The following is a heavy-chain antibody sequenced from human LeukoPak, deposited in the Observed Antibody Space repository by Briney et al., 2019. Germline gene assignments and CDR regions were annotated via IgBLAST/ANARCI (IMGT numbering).Heavy chain of an antibody. J-gene: IGHJ4*02. Sequence: SETLSLTCAVSGDSISSTNWWSWVRQPPGKGLEWIGEISHSGSTNYNPSLKGRVTISVDKSKNQLSLEVTSVTVADTAVYYCARHGPWGSGWYDYWGLGTLVTVSS. D-gene: IGHD6-19*01. CDR1: GDSISSTNW. CDR3: ARHGPWGSGWYDY. V-gene: IGHV4-4*02. CDR2: ISHSGST.